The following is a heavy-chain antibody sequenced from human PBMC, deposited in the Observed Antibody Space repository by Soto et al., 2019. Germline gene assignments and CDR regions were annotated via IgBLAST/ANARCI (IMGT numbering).Heavy chain of an antibody. V-gene: IGHV4-31*02. CDR3: ARDQPTGNYYGSGSYPY. Sequence: SETLSLTCTVSGGSISSGGYYWSWIRQHPGKGLEWIGYIYYSGSTYYNPSLKSRVTISVDTSKNQFSLKLSSVTAADTAVYYCARDQPTGNYYGSGSYPYWGQGTLVTVPQ. J-gene: IGHJ4*02. CDR1: GGSISSGGYY. D-gene: IGHD3-10*01. CDR2: IYYSGST.